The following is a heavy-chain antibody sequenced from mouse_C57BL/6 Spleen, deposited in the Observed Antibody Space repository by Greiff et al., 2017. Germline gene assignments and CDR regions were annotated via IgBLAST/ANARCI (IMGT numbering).Heavy chain of an antibody. CDR1: GYTFTSYG. Sequence: VQLVESGAELARPGASVKLSCKASGYTFTSYGISWVKQRTGQGLEWIGEIYPRSGNTYYNEKFKGKATLTADKSSSTAYMELRSLTSEDSAVYFCARIDYGSSCDYWGQGTTLTVSS. CDR3: ARIDYGSSCDY. J-gene: IGHJ2*01. D-gene: IGHD1-1*01. V-gene: IGHV1-81*01. CDR2: IYPRSGNT.